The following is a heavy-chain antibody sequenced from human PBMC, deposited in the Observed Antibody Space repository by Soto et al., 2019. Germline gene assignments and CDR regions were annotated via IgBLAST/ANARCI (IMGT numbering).Heavy chain of an antibody. D-gene: IGHD3-22*01. Sequence: QVQLVESGGGVVQPGRSLRLSCAASGFTFSSYAMHWVRQAPGKGLEWVAVISYDGSNKYYADSVKGRFTISRDNSKNTLYLQMNSLRAEDTAVYYCARGPNSRGYYYDAFDIWGQGTMVTVSS. CDR3: ARGPNSRGYYYDAFDI. V-gene: IGHV3-30-3*01. CDR2: ISYDGSNK. CDR1: GFTFSSYA. J-gene: IGHJ3*02.